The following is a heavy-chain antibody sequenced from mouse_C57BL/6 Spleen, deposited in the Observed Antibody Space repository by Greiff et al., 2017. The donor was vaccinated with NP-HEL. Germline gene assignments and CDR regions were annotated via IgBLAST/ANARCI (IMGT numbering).Heavy chain of an antibody. CDR1: GYTFTDYE. D-gene: IGHD4-1*01. V-gene: IGHV1-15*01. CDR3: TRDGTEAWFAY. J-gene: IGHJ3*01. CDR2: IDPETGGT. Sequence: QVQLQQSGAELVRPGASVTLSCKASGYTFTDYEMHWVKQTPVHGLEWIGAIDPETGGTAYNQKFKGKAILTADKSSSTAYMELRSLTSEDSAVYYCTRDGTEAWFAYWVQGTLVTVSA.